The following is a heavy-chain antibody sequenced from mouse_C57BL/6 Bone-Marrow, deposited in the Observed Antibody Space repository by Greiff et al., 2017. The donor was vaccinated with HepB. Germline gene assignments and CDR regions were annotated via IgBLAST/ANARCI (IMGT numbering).Heavy chain of an antibody. V-gene: IGHV1-64*01. CDR3: ASGGGFAY. Sequence: VKQRPGQGLEWIGMIHPNSGSTNYNEKFKSKATLTVDKSSSTAYMQLSSLTSEDSAVYYCASGGGFAYWGQGTLVTVSA. CDR2: IHPNSGST. J-gene: IGHJ3*01.